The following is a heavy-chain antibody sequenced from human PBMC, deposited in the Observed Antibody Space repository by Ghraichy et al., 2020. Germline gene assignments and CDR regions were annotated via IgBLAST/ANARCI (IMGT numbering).Heavy chain of an antibody. J-gene: IGHJ3*02. CDR3: AKWTQDGPRGAFDI. V-gene: IGHV3-9*01. Sequence: LSLTCAASGFTFDDYAMHWVRQAPGKGLEWVSAISWNSVDIGHADSVKGRFTISRDNTKNSLYLQMNSLRAEDTALYYCAKWTQDGPRGAFDIWGQGTMVTVSS. CDR2: ISWNSVDI. D-gene: IGHD5-24*01. CDR1: GFTFDDYA.